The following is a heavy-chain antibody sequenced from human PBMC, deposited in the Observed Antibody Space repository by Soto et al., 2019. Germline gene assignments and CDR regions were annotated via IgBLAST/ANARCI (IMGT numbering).Heavy chain of an antibody. D-gene: IGHD3-9*01. J-gene: IGHJ3*02. Sequence: KVSCKASGGTFSSYTISWVRQAPGQGLEWMGRIIPILGIANYAQKFQGRVTITADKSTSTAYMELSSLRSEDTAVYYCARGSALFDWYLYGAFDIWGQGTMVTVSS. CDR1: GGTFSSYT. CDR2: IIPILGIA. CDR3: ARGSALFDWYLYGAFDI. V-gene: IGHV1-69*02.